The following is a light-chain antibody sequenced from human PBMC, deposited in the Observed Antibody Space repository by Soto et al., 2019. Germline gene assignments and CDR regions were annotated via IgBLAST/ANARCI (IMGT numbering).Light chain of an antibody. CDR1: NIGTKS. CDR2: YDS. V-gene: IGLV3-21*04. CDR3: QVWDGSSDPGNYV. J-gene: IGLJ1*01. Sequence: SYELTQPPSVSVAPGKTASITCGGNNIGTKSVHWYQQKPGQAPLLVIFYDSDRPSGIPERFSGSNSGNTATLTISRVEAGDEADYYCQVWDGSSDPGNYVFGTGTKVTVL.